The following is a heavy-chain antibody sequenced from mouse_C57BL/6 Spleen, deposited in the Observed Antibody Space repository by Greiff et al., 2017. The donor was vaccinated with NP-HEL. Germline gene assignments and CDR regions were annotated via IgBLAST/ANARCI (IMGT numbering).Heavy chain of an antibody. D-gene: IGHD2-1*01. Sequence: QVQLKESGAELARPGASVKLSCKASGYTFTSYGISWVKQRTGQGLEWIGEIYPRSGNTYYNEKFKGKATLTADKSSSTAYMELRSLTSEDSAVYFCARGGYYGNFPWFAYWGQGTLVTVSA. V-gene: IGHV1-81*01. CDR1: GYTFTSYG. CDR3: ARGGYYGNFPWFAY. CDR2: IYPRSGNT. J-gene: IGHJ3*01.